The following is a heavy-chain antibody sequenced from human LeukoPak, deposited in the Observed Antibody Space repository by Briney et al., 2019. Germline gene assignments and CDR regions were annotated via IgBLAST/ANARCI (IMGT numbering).Heavy chain of an antibody. D-gene: IGHD3-16*01. Sequence: PGGSLRLSCAASGFTFRSYAMCWVRQAPGKGLEWVSFISGNGDSTYYADSVKGRFTISRDNSRGTLYVQLDSLTAEDTAIYYCAKDRPGGFDYWGQEALVIVSS. CDR3: AKDRPGGFDY. CDR2: ISGNGDST. CDR1: GFTFRSYA. J-gene: IGHJ4*02. V-gene: IGHV3-23*01.